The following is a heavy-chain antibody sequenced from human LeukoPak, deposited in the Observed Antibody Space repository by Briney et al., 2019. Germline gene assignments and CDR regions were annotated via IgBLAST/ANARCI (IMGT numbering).Heavy chain of an antibody. CDR2: INYSGST. Sequence: KPSETLSLTCTVSGGSIRNFYWSWIRQPPGKGLEWIAYINYSGSTNYNPSLRSRVSISIDTSKNQFSLNLKSVTAADTAVYYCARAGSGYPYYFDYWGQGTLVTVSS. CDR3: ARAGSGYPYYFDY. D-gene: IGHD3-22*01. CDR1: GGSIRNFY. J-gene: IGHJ4*02. V-gene: IGHV4-59*01.